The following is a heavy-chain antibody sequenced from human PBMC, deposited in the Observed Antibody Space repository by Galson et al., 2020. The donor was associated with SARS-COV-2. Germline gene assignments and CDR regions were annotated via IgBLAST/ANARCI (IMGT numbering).Heavy chain of an antibody. CDR3: ARPSSVGVYSIWYFDV. J-gene: IGHJ2*01. D-gene: IGHD2-15*01. Sequence: SETLSLTCTVSGDSFSAGYYWGWLRQPPGKGLEWIGSIYDTETTYYNPSLKSRVAMSIDTSQNQFSLKLSSLTATDTAVYYCARPSSVGVYSIWYFDVWGRGTLVTVAS. CDR1: GDSFSAGYY. CDR2: IYDTETT. V-gene: IGHV4-38-2*02.